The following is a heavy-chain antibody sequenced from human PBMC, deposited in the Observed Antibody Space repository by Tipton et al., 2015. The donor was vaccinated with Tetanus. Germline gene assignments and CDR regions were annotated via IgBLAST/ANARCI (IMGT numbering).Heavy chain of an antibody. CDR1: GGSVNSGTYY. Sequence: TLSLTCSVSGGSVNSGTYYWSWIRQPPGKGLEWLGDIYYCGVTQYNPSPESRVTISMDTSKNQVSLKLTSVTAADTAVYYCARDPWLDYWGQGTLVTVSS. CDR3: ARDPWLDY. CDR2: IYYCGVT. J-gene: IGHJ4*02. V-gene: IGHV4-61*01.